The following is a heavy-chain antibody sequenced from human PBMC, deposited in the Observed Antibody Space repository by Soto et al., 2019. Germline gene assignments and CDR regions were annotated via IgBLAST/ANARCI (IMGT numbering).Heavy chain of an antibody. D-gene: IGHD6-13*01. CDR3: ARDTRAAAWGKHIGDRDV. J-gene: IGHJ6*02. V-gene: IGHV4-31*03. CDR1: GGSLSSGGYY. CDR2: IYYSGST. Sequence: QVQLPESGPGLVTPSPTLSLPCTVSGGSLSSGGYYWSWIRQHPGKGLEWIGSIYYSGSTYYNPSLKSRVTISVDTSKNQFSLKLSSVTAADTAVYYCARDTRAAAWGKHIGDRDVWGQGTTVTVSS.